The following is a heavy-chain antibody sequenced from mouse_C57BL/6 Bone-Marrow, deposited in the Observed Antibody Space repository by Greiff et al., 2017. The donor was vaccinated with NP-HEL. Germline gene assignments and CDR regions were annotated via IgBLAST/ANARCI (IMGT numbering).Heavy chain of an antibody. V-gene: IGHV14-4*01. CDR2: IDPENGDT. CDR1: GFNIKDDY. J-gene: IGHJ4*01. Sequence: VQLQQSGAELVRPGASVMLSCTVSGFNIKDDYMHWVKQRPEQGLEWIGWIDPENGDTEYASKFQGKATITADTSSNTAYLQLSSLTSEDTAVYYCTTGGSSPYAMDYWGQGTSVTVSS. D-gene: IGHD1-1*01. CDR3: TTGGSSPYAMDY.